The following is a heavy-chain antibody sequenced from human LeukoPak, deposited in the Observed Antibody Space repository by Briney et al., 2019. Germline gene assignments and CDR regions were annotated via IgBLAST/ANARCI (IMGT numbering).Heavy chain of an antibody. D-gene: IGHD2-2*01. CDR3: AKTPRYQLLYNWFDP. V-gene: IGHV3-30*02. J-gene: IGHJ5*02. Sequence: GGSLRLSXAASGFTFSSYGMHWVRQAPGKGLEWVAFIRYDGSNKYYADSVKGRFTISRDNSKNTLYLQMNSLRAEDTAVYYCAKTPRYQLLYNWFDPWGQGTLVTVSS. CDR2: IRYDGSNK. CDR1: GFTFSSYG.